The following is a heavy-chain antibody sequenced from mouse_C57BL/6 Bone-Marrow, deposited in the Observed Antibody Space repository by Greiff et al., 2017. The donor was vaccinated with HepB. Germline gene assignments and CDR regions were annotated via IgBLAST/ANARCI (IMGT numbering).Heavy chain of an antibody. CDR2: IWRGGST. D-gene: IGHD1-1*01. CDR3: AKTLLYYYGSRGDFDV. J-gene: IGHJ1*03. V-gene: IGHV2-5*01. Sequence: QVHVKQSGPGLVQPSQSLSITCTVSGFSLTSYGVHWVRQSPGKGLEWLGVIWRGGSTDYNAAFMSRLSITKDNSKSQVFFKMNSLQADDTAIYYCAKTLLYYYGSRGDFDVWGTGTTVTVSS. CDR1: GFSLTSYG.